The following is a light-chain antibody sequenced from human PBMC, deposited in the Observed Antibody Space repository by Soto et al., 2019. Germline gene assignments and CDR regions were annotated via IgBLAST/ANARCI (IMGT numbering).Light chain of an antibody. V-gene: IGKV4-1*01. CDR2: WAS. CDR1: QIVLYSSNNKNY. Sequence: DIVVAQSADSLAVSLVEGATINCKSSQIVLYSSNNKNYLAWYQQKPGQPPKLLIYWASTRESGVPDRFSGSGSRTDLTLTISSLQAEDVAVYYCQQYYSTPLTFGRGTKVDI. CDR3: QQYYSTPLT. J-gene: IGKJ4*01.